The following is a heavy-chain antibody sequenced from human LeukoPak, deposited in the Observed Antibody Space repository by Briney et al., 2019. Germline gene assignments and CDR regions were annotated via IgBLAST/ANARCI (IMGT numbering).Heavy chain of an antibody. Sequence: SETLSLTCTVSGGSNSSGSYYWSWIRQPAGKGLEWIGRIYTSGSTNYNPSLKSRVTISVDTSKNHFSLKLSSVTAADTAVYYCARTSGYSYGYGGFDYWGQGTLVTVSS. V-gene: IGHV4-61*02. CDR2: IYTSGST. D-gene: IGHD5-18*01. J-gene: IGHJ4*02. CDR1: GGSNSSGSYY. CDR3: ARTSGYSYGYGGFDY.